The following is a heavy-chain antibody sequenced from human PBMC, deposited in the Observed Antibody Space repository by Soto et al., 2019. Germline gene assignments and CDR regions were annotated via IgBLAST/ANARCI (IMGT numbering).Heavy chain of an antibody. D-gene: IGHD6-6*01. J-gene: IGHJ6*02. Sequence: SQTLSLTCAISGDSVSSNSAAWNWIRQSPSRGLEWLGRTYYRSKWYNDYAVSVKSRITINPDTSKNQFSLKLSSVTAADTAVYYCARRLIWGGSSSPYYYYGMDVWGQGTTVTVSS. V-gene: IGHV6-1*01. CDR1: GDSVSSNSAA. CDR2: TYYRSKWYN. CDR3: ARRLIWGGSSSPYYYYGMDV.